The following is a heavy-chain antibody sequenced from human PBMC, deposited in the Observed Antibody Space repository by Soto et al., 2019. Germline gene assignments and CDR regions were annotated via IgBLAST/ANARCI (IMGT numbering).Heavy chain of an antibody. Sequence: DSVKVSCKASGYTFTSYYIHWVRQAPGQGLEWMGIINPSAGSTSYTQKFQGRVTMTRDTSTSTIYMELSSLRSEDTAVYYCARSNAPLTPGDYSGQGTLVTVS. D-gene: IGHD1-1*01. CDR1: GYTFTSYY. CDR3: ARSNAPLTPGDY. CDR2: INPSAGST. J-gene: IGHJ4*02. V-gene: IGHV1-46*01.